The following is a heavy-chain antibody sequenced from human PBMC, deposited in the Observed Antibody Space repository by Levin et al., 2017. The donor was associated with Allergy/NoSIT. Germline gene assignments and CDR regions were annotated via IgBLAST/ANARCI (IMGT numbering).Heavy chain of an antibody. J-gene: IGHJ6*02. Sequence: GESLKISCAASGFTFSSYGMHWVRQAPGKGLEWVAVMSYDGSNKYYADSVKGRFTISRDNSKNTLFLQMNSLRAEDTAVYYCAKDGTLLLWFGETNYDYGMDVWGQGTTVTVSS. V-gene: IGHV3-30*18. D-gene: IGHD3-10*01. CDR3: AKDGTLLLWFGETNYDYGMDV. CDR2: MSYDGSNK. CDR1: GFTFSSYG.